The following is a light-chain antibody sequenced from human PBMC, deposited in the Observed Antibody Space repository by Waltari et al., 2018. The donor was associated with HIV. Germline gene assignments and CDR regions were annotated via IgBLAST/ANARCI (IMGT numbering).Light chain of an antibody. V-gene: IGLV2-8*01. CDR2: EVS. Sequence: LTLPPSPSGSPRQSLPISCAGTSSYVVGFNYVTWYQQHPAKSPIVRIYEVSTRSSGVADRSAGTKSGNTASLTGTVLQAEDEADYCWRSYAGSNNVVFGGGTKLTVL. CDR3: RSYAGSNNVV. J-gene: IGLJ2*01. CDR1: SSYVVGFNY.